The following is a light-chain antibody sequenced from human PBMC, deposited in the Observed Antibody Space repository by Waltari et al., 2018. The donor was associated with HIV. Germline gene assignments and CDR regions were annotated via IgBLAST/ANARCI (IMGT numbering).Light chain of an antibody. Sequence: DIQMTQSPSPLSASVGDRVTITCRASQYISNYLNWFQQRPGKAPKLLIYGTSYLQDGIPSRCSCSSSGTLFTLTISSFQPEDLATYYCQQAYTIPLTFGPRTKVDVK. CDR1: QYISNY. V-gene: IGKV1-39*01. CDR2: GTS. CDR3: QQAYTIPLT. J-gene: IGKJ3*01.